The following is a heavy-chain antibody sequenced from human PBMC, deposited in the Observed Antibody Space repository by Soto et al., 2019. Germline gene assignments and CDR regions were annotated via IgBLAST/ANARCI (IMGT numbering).Heavy chain of an antibody. Sequence: SQTLSLTCVISGDSVSSSSTGWNWIRLSPSRGLEWLGRTYFTSNWYYDHAESVRSRITINPDTSKNQFSLQLKSVTPEDTAMYYCARGYLKEGFDVWAQGTMVTVSS. CDR1: GDSVSSSSTG. D-gene: IGHD1-1*01. J-gene: IGHJ3*01. CDR3: ARGYLKEGFDV. V-gene: IGHV6-1*01. CDR2: TYFTSNWYY.